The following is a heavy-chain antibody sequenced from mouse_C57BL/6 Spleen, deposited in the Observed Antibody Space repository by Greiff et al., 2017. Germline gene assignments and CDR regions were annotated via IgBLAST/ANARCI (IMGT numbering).Heavy chain of an antibody. CDR2: IWRGGST. CDR1: GFSLTSYG. D-gene: IGHD2-3*01. V-gene: IGHV2-5*01. Sequence: QVQLQQSGPGLVQPSQSLSITCTVSGFSLTSYGVHWVRQSPGKGLEWLGVIWRGGSTDYNAAFMSRLSITKDNSKSQVFFKMNSLQADDTAIYYWAKKGLYDSTGAMDYWGQGTSVTVSS. J-gene: IGHJ4*01. CDR3: AKKGLYDSTGAMDY.